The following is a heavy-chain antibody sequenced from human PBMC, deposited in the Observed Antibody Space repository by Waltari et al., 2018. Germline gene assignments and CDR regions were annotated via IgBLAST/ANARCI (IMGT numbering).Heavy chain of an antibody. V-gene: IGHV1-3*01. CDR2: ITGNDNT. CDR1: GYTVFAYP. D-gene: IGHD6-25*01. CDR3: AEEGNTTAGLFDS. Sequence: QVQLVQSGAEMKKPGASVTLSCKASGYTVFAYPIHWVRQAPGQRLEWMGWITGNDNTKYSQRFQGRVTITRDRSASTTYMDLSTLRSEDTAVYYCAEEGNTTAGLFDSWGQGTLVTVSS. J-gene: IGHJ4*02.